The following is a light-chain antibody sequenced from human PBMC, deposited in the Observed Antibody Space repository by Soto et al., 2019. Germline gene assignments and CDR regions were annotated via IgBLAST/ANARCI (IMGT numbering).Light chain of an antibody. J-gene: IGLJ3*02. CDR3: SSYTSSNTWV. V-gene: IGLV2-14*01. CDR1: SSDVGGYNY. CDR2: DVT. Sequence: QSALTQPASVSGSPGQSITISCTGTSSDVGGYNYVSWYQQYPGQVPKLMIYDVTNRPSGVSNRYSGSKSGNTASLTISGLQADDEADYYCSSYTSSNTWVFGGGTKVTVL.